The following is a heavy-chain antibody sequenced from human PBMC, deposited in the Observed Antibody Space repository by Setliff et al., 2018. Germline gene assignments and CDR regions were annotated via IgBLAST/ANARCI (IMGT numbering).Heavy chain of an antibody. D-gene: IGHD1-26*01. J-gene: IGHJ4*02. CDR3: VKDMAGSYFDGRFDY. CDR1: DSTFNNFY. CDR2: TKQDGSEK. V-gene: IGHV3-7*03. Sequence: GGSLRLSCVASDSTFNNFYMSWVRQAPGKGLEWVANTKQDGSEKYYADSVTGRFTISRDNAKNSVYLQMNNLRVEDTALYYCVKDMAGSYFDGRFDYWGPGTLVTVSS.